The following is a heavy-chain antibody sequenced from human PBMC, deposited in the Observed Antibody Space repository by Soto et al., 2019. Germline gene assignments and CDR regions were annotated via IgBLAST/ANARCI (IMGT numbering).Heavy chain of an antibody. V-gene: IGHV1-2*02. Sequence: VQLEQSGAEVKGPGASVKVSCKASGYTFTNYYMHWVRQAPGQGLEWMGWMNPRSGGTKYAQAFQDRVTMTRDASISTAYREFTRLRHGDTAVYFCARSDDSTSYPLDLWGPGTLVTVSS. D-gene: IGHD4-4*01. CDR2: MNPRSGGT. J-gene: IGHJ5*02. CDR1: GYTFTNYY. CDR3: ARSDDSTSYPLDL.